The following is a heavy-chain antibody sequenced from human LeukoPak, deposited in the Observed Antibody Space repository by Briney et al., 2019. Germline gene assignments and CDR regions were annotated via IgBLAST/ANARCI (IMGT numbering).Heavy chain of an antibody. Sequence: PGGSLRLSCAASGFTFSSYAMHWVRQAPGKGLEWVAVISYDGSNKYYADSVKGRFTISRDNSKNTLYLQMNSLRAEDTAVYYCARVGGVGATAPGWSYYFDYWGQGTLVTVSS. J-gene: IGHJ4*02. V-gene: IGHV3-30-3*01. CDR2: ISYDGSNK. D-gene: IGHD1-26*01. CDR3: ARVGGVGATAPGWSYYFDY. CDR1: GFTFSSYA.